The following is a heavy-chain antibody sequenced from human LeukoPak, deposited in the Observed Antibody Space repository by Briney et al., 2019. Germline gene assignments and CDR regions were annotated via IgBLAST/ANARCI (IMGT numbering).Heavy chain of an antibody. J-gene: IGHJ4*02. CDR3: ATRAVRDYYDSSGYPFDY. CDR2: FDPEDGET. V-gene: IGHV1-24*01. D-gene: IGHD3-22*01. Sequence: ASVKVSCKVSGYTLTELSMHWVRQAPGKGLEWMGGFDPEDGETIYAQKFQGRVTMTADTSTDTAYMELSSLRSEDTAVYYCATRAVRDYYDSSGYPFDYWGQGTLVTVSS. CDR1: GYTLTELS.